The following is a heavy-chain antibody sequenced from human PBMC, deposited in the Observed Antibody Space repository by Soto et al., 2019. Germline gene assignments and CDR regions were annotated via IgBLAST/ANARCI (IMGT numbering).Heavy chain of an antibody. CDR3: ARTVVWRQLGEAWYVDF. J-gene: IGHJ2*01. Sequence: QLQLQESGSGLVKPSQTLSLTCAVSGGSISSGGYSWSWIRQPPGKGLEWIGYIYHSGSTYYNPYLKSRLTISVDRSKNQFSLKLSSVTAADTAVYYSARTVVWRQLGEAWYVDFWGRGTLFTVSS. D-gene: IGHD6-6*01. CDR2: IYHSGST. V-gene: IGHV4-30-2*01. CDR1: GGSISSGGYS.